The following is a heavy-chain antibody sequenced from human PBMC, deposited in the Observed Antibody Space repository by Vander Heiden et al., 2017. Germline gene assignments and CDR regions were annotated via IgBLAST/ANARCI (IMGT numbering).Heavy chain of an antibody. J-gene: IGHJ4*02. D-gene: IGHD3-22*01. CDR2: IEEDGSAA. CDR3: GRHPHYYDSGDNHLEY. V-gene: IGHV3-7*01. Sequence: VQLVESGGGLVQPGGSLRLSCAASGFLFSRSWMNCIRPPPGKGLEKVGNIEEDGSAAFYVDSVKGRFTSSRDNALNSLYLQMDSLRAEDTAIYYCGRHPHYYDSGDNHLEYWGQGALVTVSS. CDR1: GFLFSRSW.